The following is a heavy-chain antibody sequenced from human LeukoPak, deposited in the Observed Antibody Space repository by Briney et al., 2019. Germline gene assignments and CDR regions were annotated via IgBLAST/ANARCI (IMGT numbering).Heavy chain of an antibody. V-gene: IGHV4-4*07. CDR1: GGSISSYY. CDR3: ARHIRTIVVVIATGWYFDL. Sequence: SETLSLTCTVSGGSISSYYWSWIRQPAGKGLEWIGRIYTSGSTNYNPSLKSRVTMSVDTSKNQFSLKLSSVTAADTAVYYCARHIRTIVVVIATGWYFDLWGRGTLVTVSS. CDR2: IYTSGST. J-gene: IGHJ2*01. D-gene: IGHD2-21*01.